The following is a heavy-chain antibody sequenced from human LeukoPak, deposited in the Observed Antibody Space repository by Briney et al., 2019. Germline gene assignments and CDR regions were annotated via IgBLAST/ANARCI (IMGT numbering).Heavy chain of an antibody. J-gene: IGHJ5*02. D-gene: IGHD5-12*01. V-gene: IGHV4-39*01. CDR3: ARQYGGYSGYDSDWFDP. Sequence: SETLSLTCTVSGGSISSSSYYWGWIRQPPGKGLEWIGSIYYSGSTYYNPSLKSRVTISVDTSKNQFSLKLSSVTAADTAVYYCARQYGGYSGYDSDWFDPWGQGTLVTVSS. CDR1: GGSISSSSYY. CDR2: IYYSGST.